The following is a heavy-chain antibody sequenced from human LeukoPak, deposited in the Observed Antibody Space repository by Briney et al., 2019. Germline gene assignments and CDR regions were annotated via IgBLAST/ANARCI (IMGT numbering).Heavy chain of an antibody. CDR1: GGTFSSYA. CDR3: ARDRDGSGSYGY. Sequence: SVKVSCKASGGTFSSYAISWVRQAPGQGLEWMGGIIPIFGTANYAQKFQGRVTIPTDESTSTAYMELSSLRSEDTAVYYCARDRDGSGSYGYWGQGTLVTVSS. D-gene: IGHD3-10*01. J-gene: IGHJ4*02. CDR2: IIPIFGTA. V-gene: IGHV1-69*05.